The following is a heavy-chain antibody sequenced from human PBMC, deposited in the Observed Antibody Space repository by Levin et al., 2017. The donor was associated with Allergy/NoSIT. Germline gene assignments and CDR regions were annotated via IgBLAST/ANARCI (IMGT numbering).Heavy chain of an antibody. D-gene: IGHD2-21*02. J-gene: IGHJ4*02. CDR3: AKAHGPITAYYFDY. Sequence: AGGSLRLSCEASGFTFSTYGMHWVRQAPGKGLEWVAITSYDGKNDYYADSVKGRFTISRDNSKNTVYLQVNSLRVEDTAVYYCAKAHGPITAYYFDYWGQGTLVTVSS. CDR1: GFTFSTYG. CDR2: TSYDGKND. V-gene: IGHV3-30*18.